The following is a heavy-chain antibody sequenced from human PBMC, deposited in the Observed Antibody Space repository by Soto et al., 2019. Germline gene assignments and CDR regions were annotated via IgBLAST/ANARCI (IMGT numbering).Heavy chain of an antibody. CDR2: IIPILGIA. D-gene: IGHD5-12*01. CDR3: AREGEYSGYDSWFDP. CDR1: GGTFSSYT. V-gene: IGHV1-69*08. J-gene: IGHJ5*02. Sequence: QVQLVQSGAEVKKPGSSVKVSCKASGGTFSSYTISWVRQAPGQGREWMGRIIPILGIANYAQKFQGRVTITADKSTSTAYMELSSLRSEDTAVYYCAREGEYSGYDSWFDPWGQGTLVTVSS.